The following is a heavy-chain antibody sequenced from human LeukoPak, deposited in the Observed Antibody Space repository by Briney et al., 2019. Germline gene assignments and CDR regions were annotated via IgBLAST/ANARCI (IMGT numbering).Heavy chain of an antibody. D-gene: IGHD2-21*02. CDR1: GGTFSSYA. V-gene: IGHV1-69*05. J-gene: IGHJ4*02. Sequence: SVKVSCKASGGTFSSYAISWVRQAPGQGLEWMGGIIPIFGTANYAQKFQGRVTITTDTSTSTAYMELRSLRSDDTAVYYCARDSPRRGGDYRLDYWGQGTLVTVSS. CDR3: ARDSPRRGGDYRLDY. CDR2: IIPIFGTA.